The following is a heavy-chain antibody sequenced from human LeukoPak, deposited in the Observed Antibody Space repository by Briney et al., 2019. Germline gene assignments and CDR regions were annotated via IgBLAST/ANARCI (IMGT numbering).Heavy chain of an antibody. CDR2: INHSGST. Sequence: SETLSLTCAVYGGSFSGYYWSWIRQPPGKGLEWIGEINHSGSTNYNPSLKSRVTISVDTSKNQFSLKLSSVTAADTAVYYCARGPFHLDYWGQGTLVTVSS. CDR1: GGSFSGYY. CDR3: ARGPFHLDY. V-gene: IGHV4-34*01. J-gene: IGHJ4*02.